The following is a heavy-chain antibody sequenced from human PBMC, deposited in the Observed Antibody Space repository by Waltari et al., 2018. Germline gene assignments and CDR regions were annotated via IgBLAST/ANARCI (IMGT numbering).Heavy chain of an antibody. D-gene: IGHD2-2*01. Sequence: QVQLQQWGAGLLKPSETLSLTCAVYGGSFSGYYWSWIRQPPGKGLEWIGEINHSGSTNYNPSLKSRVTISVDTSKNQFSLKLSSVTAADTAVYYCARGWVVVVPAAMVDYYGMDVWGQGTTVTVSS. CDR2: INHSGST. CDR3: ARGWVVVVPAAMVDYYGMDV. V-gene: IGHV4-34*01. J-gene: IGHJ6*02. CDR1: GGSFSGYY.